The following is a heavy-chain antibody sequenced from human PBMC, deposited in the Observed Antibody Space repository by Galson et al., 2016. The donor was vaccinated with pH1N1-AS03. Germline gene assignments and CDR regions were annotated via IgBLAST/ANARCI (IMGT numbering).Heavy chain of an antibody. D-gene: IGHD1-26*01. CDR2: IIAIFRTT. Sequence: SVKVSCKASGGTFNSNAISWVRQAPGQGLEWMGGIIAIFRTTIYAQKFPGRVTITADDFMRTVNMELSSLTADDTAVYYCARGRGYHLRDTTDYWGLGTLVTVSS. CDR1: GGTFNSNA. V-gene: IGHV1-69*13. J-gene: IGHJ4*02. CDR3: ARGRGYHLRDTTDY.